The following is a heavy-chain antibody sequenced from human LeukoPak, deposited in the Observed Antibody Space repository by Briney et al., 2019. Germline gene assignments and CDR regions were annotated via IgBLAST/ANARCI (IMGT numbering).Heavy chain of an antibody. V-gene: IGHV3-30-3*01. CDR1: GFTFSTSS. J-gene: IGHJ4*02. CDR3: TKEGSAYDPGFFDY. Sequence: GGSLRLSCAASGFTFSTSSMHWVRQTPGKGLDWVALISSDGNHKYYANSVKGRFTISRDNSKNTLSLQMNSLRDEDTAVYYCTKEGSAYDPGFFDYWGQGTLVTVSS. CDR2: ISSDGNHK. D-gene: IGHD5-12*01.